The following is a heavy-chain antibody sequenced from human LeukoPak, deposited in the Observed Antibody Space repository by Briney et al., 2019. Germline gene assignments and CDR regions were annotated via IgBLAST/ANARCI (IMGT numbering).Heavy chain of an antibody. CDR1: GFTFSSSV. D-gene: IGHD3-22*01. V-gene: IGHV3-23*01. CDR2: IRSSADAK. J-gene: IGHJ3*02. Sequence: PGGSLRLSCAASGFTFSSSVMTWVRQAPGKGLQWVSSIRSSADAKEYAGSVKGRFTISRDNYKSTLYLQMNSLRAEDTAVYYCAKCGYYSEHSGWCHAFTIWGRGTVVTVSS. CDR3: AKCGYYSEHSGWCHAFTI.